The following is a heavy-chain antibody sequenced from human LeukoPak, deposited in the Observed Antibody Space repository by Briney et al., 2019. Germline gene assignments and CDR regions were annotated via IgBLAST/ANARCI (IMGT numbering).Heavy chain of an antibody. Sequence: GESLKISCKGFGYSFTSYWIGWVRQMPGKGLEWMGIIYPGDSDTRYSPSFQGQVTISADKSISTAYLQWSSLKASDTAMYYCARSHIVVVTAPLRSYSSGAFDIWGQGTMVTVSS. V-gene: IGHV5-51*01. CDR2: IYPGDSDT. CDR1: GYSFTSYW. D-gene: IGHD2-21*02. CDR3: ARSHIVVVTAPLRSYSSGAFDI. J-gene: IGHJ3*02.